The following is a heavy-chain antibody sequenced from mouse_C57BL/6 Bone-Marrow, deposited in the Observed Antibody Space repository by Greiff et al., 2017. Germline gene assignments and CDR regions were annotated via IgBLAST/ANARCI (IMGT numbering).Heavy chain of an antibody. CDR3: ARRGVAY. CDR2: INPNNGGT. V-gene: IGHV1-26*01. Sequence: EVQLQQSGPELVKPGASVKISCKASGYTFTDYYMNWVKQSHGKSLEWIGDINPNNGGTSYNQKFKGKATLTVDKSSSTAYMELRSLTSEDSAVYYCARRGVAYGGQGTLVTVSA. J-gene: IGHJ3*01. CDR1: GYTFTDYY.